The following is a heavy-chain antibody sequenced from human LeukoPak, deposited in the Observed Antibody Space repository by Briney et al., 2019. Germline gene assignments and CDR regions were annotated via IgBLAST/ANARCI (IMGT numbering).Heavy chain of an antibody. Sequence: GGSLRLSCAASGFTFSSYSMNWVRQAPGKGLEWVSSISSSSSYIYYADSVKGRFTIFRDNAKNSLYLQMNSLRAEDTAVYYCARGITTTFDPWGQGTLVTVSS. CDR1: GFTFSSYS. CDR2: ISSSSSYI. CDR3: ARGITTTFDP. V-gene: IGHV3-21*01. J-gene: IGHJ5*02. D-gene: IGHD3-22*01.